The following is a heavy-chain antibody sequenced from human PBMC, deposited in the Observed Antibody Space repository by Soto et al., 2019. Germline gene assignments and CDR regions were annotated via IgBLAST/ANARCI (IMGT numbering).Heavy chain of an antibody. J-gene: IGHJ4*02. D-gene: IGHD4-17*01. CDR1: GGSISSYY. Sequence: QVQLQESGPGLVKPSETLSLTCTVSGGSISSYYWSWIRQPPGKGLEWIGYIYYSGSTNYNPSLKSRVTISVDTSKNQFSLKLSSVTAADTAVYYCARYYGGNSDPFDYWGQGPLVTVSS. CDR2: IYYSGST. CDR3: ARYYGGNSDPFDY. V-gene: IGHV4-59*01.